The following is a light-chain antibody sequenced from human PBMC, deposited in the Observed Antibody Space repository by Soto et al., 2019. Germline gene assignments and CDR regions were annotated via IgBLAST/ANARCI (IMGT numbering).Light chain of an antibody. Sequence: TLAPDSLAVSLGERATINCKSSQSVLYRSNTKNYLAWYQQKPGQPPNLLIYWASTRESGVPDRFSGSGSGTDFTLTISSLQAEDVAVYYCQQYYSLPPTFGQGTKVEIK. CDR3: QQYYSLPPT. J-gene: IGKJ1*01. V-gene: IGKV4-1*01. CDR1: QSVLYRSNTKNY. CDR2: WAS.